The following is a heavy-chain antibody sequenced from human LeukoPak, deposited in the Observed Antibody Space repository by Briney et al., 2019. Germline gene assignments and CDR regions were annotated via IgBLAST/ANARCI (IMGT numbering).Heavy chain of an antibody. J-gene: IGHJ4*02. CDR2: IIPILGIA. D-gene: IGHD3-10*01. V-gene: IGHV1-69*04. Sequence: GSSVKVSCKASGGTFSSYAISWVRQAPGQGLEWMGRIIPILGIANYAQKFQGRVTITADKSTSTAYMELSSLRSEDTAVYYCARNPRGVIQYYFDYWGQGTLVTVSS. CDR1: GGTFSSYA. CDR3: ARNPRGVIQYYFDY.